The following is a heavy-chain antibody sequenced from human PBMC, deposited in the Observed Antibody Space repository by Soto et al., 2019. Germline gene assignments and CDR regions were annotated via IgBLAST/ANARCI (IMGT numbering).Heavy chain of an antibody. CDR3: ARLRASSWYYYYYYMDV. J-gene: IGHJ6*03. CDR2: IYYSGST. V-gene: IGHV4-39*01. D-gene: IGHD6-13*01. Sequence: ETLSLTCTVSGGSISSSSYYWGWIRQPPGKGLEWIGSIYYSGSTYYNPSLKSRVTISVDTSKNQFSLKLSSVTAADTAVYYCARLRASSWYYYYYYMDVWGKGTTVTVSS. CDR1: GGSISSSSYY.